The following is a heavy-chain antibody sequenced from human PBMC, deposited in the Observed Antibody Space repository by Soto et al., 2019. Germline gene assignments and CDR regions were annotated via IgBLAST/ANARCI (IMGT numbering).Heavy chain of an antibody. D-gene: IGHD2-15*01. V-gene: IGHV3-53*01. J-gene: IGHJ6*02. CDR2: IYSGGST. Sequence: PGGSLRLSCAASGFTVSSNYMSWVRQAPGKGLEWVSVIYSGGSTYYADSVKGRFTISRDNSRNTLYLQMNSLRAEDTAVYYCAKGHVQDIVVVVAAQATMDGWGQGTTVTVSS. CDR1: GFTVSSNY. CDR3: AKGHVQDIVVVVAAQATMDG.